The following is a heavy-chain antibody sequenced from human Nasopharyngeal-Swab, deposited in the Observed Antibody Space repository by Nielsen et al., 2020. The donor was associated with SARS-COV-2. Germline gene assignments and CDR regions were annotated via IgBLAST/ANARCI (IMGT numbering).Heavy chain of an antibody. CDR1: GFTFSNAW. Sequence: GGSLRLSCAASGFTFSNAWMSWVRQAPGKGLEGVGRIKSKTDGGTTDYAAPVKGRFTISRDDSKNTLYLQMNSLKTEDTAVYYCTTGRGYRYGYYYYYMDVWGKGTTVTVSS. CDR2: IKSKTDGGTT. V-gene: IGHV3-15*01. J-gene: IGHJ6*03. D-gene: IGHD5-18*01. CDR3: TTGRGYRYGYYYYYMDV.